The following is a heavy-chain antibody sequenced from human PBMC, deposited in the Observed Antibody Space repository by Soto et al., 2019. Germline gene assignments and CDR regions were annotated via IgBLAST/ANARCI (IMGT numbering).Heavy chain of an antibody. CDR2: INPNSGGT. Sequence: TSVKVSCEASGYTFTGYYMHWVRQAPGQGLEWMGWINPNSGGTNYAQKFQGWVTMTRDTSISTAYMELSRLRSDDTAVYYCAREYCTNGVCYYGMDVWGQGTTVTVSS. V-gene: IGHV1-2*04. D-gene: IGHD2-8*01. CDR3: AREYCTNGVCYYGMDV. J-gene: IGHJ6*02. CDR1: GYTFTGYY.